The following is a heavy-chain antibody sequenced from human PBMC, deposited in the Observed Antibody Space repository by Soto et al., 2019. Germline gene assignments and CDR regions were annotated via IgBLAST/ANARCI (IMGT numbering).Heavy chain of an antibody. D-gene: IGHD3-3*01. CDR2: IDPSDSYT. V-gene: IGHV5-10-1*01. CDR1: GYTFTDYW. CDR3: AGARSITIFGVVGFEMDV. J-gene: IGHJ6*02. Sequence: PGESLKISCKGSGYTFTDYWINWVRQMPGKGLEWMGRIDPSDSYTKYSPSFQGHVTISADKSISTAYLEWSSLEASDTAMYYCAGARSITIFGVVGFEMDVWGQGTTVTVSS.